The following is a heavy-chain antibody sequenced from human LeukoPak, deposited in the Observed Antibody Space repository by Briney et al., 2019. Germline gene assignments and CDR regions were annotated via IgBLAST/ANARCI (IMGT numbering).Heavy chain of an antibody. Sequence: KPSETLSLTCSVSGGSISSSIYYWGWIRQPPGKGLEWIGSIYYSGSTYYNPSLKSRVTISVDTSKNQFSLKLSSVTAADTAVYYCARKEGGFYGERRSWYWFDPWGQGTLVTVSS. CDR2: IYYSGST. CDR3: ARKEGGFYGERRSWYWFDP. J-gene: IGHJ5*02. CDR1: GGSISSSIYY. V-gene: IGHV4-39*01. D-gene: IGHD4-17*01.